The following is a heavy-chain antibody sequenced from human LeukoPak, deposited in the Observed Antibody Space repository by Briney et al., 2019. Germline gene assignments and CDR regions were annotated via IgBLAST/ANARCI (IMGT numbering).Heavy chain of an antibody. CDR1: GYTFTSNY. V-gene: IGHV1-46*01. Sequence: ASVKVSCKAFGYTFTSNYMHWVRQAPGQGPEGMGVISPSGGSTTYAQKLQGRVTMTTDTSTSTAYMELRSLRSDDTAVYYCARVVAVAGNNWFDPWGQGTLVTVSS. CDR2: ISPSGGST. J-gene: IGHJ5*02. D-gene: IGHD6-19*01. CDR3: ARVVAVAGNNWFDP.